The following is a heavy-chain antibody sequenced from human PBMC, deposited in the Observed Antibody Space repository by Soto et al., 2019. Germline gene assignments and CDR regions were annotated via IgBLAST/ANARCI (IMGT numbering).Heavy chain of an antibody. D-gene: IGHD6-13*01. Sequence: EVQLVESGGGLVQPGGSLRLSCAASGFTFSSYWMSWVRQAPGKGLEWVANIKQDGSEKYYVDSVKGRFTISRDNAKNSLYLQMNSLRAEDTAVYYCVRRHVSATGIDWFDPWGQGTLVTVSS. CDR2: IKQDGSEK. J-gene: IGHJ5*02. V-gene: IGHV3-7*01. CDR1: GFTFSSYW. CDR3: VRRHVSATGIDWFDP.